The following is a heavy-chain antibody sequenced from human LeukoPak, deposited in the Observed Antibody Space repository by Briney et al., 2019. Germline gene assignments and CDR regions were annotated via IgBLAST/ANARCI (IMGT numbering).Heavy chain of an antibody. CDR2: IIQDGSEK. D-gene: IGHD3-3*01. V-gene: IGHV3-7*05. CDR3: ARDSPGIMIFGVVTPN. Sequence: PGGSLRLSCAASGFTFSSFWMSWVRQAPGKGLEWVAKIIQDGSEKYYVDSVKGRFTISRDNAKNSLYLQVNSLRAEDTAVYYCARDSPGIMIFGVVTPNGGQGTLVTVSS. J-gene: IGHJ4*02. CDR1: GFTFSSFW.